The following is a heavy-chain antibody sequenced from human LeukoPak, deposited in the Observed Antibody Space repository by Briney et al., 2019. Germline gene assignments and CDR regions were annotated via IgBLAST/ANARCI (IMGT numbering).Heavy chain of an antibody. CDR2: IWYDGSNK. V-gene: IGHV3-33*08. J-gene: IGHJ4*02. D-gene: IGHD3-22*01. CDR3: ARVSFYDSSGYYPPDY. CDR1: GFTFSSYG. Sequence: GGSLRLSCAASGFTFSSYGVHWVRQAPGKGLEWVAVIWYDGSNKYYADSVKGRFTISRDNSKNTLYLQMNSLRAEDTAVYYCARVSFYDSSGYYPPDYWGQGTLVTVSS.